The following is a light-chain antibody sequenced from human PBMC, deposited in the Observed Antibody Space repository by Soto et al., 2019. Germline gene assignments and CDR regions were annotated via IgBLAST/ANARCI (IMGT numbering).Light chain of an antibody. Sequence: DIHMTQSPSTLSASVGDRVTITCQASQDISNYLNWYQQKPGKAPKLLIYDASNLETGVPSRFSGSGSGTDFTFTISSLQPEDIATYYCQKYDNLLWKFGQGTKVDIK. CDR2: DAS. CDR3: QKYDNLLWK. CDR1: QDISNY. V-gene: IGKV1-33*01. J-gene: IGKJ1*01.